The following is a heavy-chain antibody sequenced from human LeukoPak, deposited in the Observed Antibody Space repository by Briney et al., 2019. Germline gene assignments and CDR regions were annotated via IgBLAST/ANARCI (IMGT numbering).Heavy chain of an antibody. Sequence: GGSLRLSCAASGFTCSSDGMSWVRQAPGKGLEWVANINQDGSEKYYVDSVKGRFTISRDNAKNSLFLQMNSLRAEDTAVYYCASAEKWGQGTLVTVSS. CDR2: INQDGSEK. J-gene: IGHJ4*02. V-gene: IGHV3-7*01. CDR3: ASAEK. CDR1: GFTCSSDG.